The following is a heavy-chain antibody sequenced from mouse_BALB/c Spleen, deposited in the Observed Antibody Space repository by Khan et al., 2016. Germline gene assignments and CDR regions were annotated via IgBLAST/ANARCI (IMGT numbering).Heavy chain of an antibody. Sequence: QIQLVQSGPELKKPGETVKISCKASEYTFTNYGMNWVKQAPGKGLKWMGWINTYTGEPTYADDFKGRFAFSLETSASTAYLQINNLKNEDMATYFCARMDGHYDYWGQGTTLTVSS. CDR3: ARMDGHYDY. CDR1: EYTFTNYG. D-gene: IGHD2-3*01. V-gene: IGHV9-1*02. CDR2: INTYTGEP. J-gene: IGHJ2*01.